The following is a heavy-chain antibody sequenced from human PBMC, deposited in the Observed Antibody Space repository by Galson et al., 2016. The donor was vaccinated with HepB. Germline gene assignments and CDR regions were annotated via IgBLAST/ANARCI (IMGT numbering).Heavy chain of an antibody. CDR3: AKDREAWIHSKVFDS. CDR1: GFSFNAHG. J-gene: IGHJ4*02. V-gene: IGHV3-33*02. Sequence: SLRLSCAGSGFSFNAHGMHWVRQAPGKGLEWVASIWFDGINEYYAGSGEGRFTVSRANSRNALILQMNSLRAEDTATYYCAKDREAWIHSKVFDSWGQGIPVTVSS. D-gene: IGHD5-18*01. CDR2: IWFDGINE.